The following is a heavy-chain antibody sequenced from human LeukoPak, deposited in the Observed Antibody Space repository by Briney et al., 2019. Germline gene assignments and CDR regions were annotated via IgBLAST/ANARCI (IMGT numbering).Heavy chain of an antibody. CDR3: AKNLYCGGGSCYPSALGMDV. Sequence: GRSLRLSCAASGFTFSSFAMHWVRQAPGKGLEWVALITYDGSNKYYADSVKGRFTISRDNSKNTLFLQMNSLRAEDTAVYYCAKNLYCGGGSCYPSALGMDVWGQGTTVTVSS. J-gene: IGHJ6*02. CDR1: GFTFSSFA. V-gene: IGHV3-30*04. CDR2: ITYDGSNK. D-gene: IGHD2-15*01.